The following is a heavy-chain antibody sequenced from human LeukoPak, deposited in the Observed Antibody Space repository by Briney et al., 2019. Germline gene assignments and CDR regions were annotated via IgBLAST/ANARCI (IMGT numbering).Heavy chain of an antibody. CDR1: GVSISSYY. J-gene: IGHJ3*02. Sequence: SETLSLTCTVSGVSISSYYWSWIRQPPGKGLEWIGYIYYSGSTNYNPSLKSRVTISVDTSKNHFSLKLSSVTAADTAVYYCARDVYYYDSSHSRAFDIWGQGTMVTVSS. CDR2: IYYSGST. D-gene: IGHD3-22*01. CDR3: ARDVYYYDSSHSRAFDI. V-gene: IGHV4-59*01.